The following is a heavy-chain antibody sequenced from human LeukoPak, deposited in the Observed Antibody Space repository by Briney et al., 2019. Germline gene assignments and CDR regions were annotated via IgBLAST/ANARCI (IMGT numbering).Heavy chain of an antibody. V-gene: IGHV4-4*02. CDR2: INHSGST. J-gene: IGHJ4*02. D-gene: IGHD4/OR15-4a*01. CDR1: GGSISSSNW. CDR3: ARVRRLWGYFDY. Sequence: PSETLSLTCAVSGGSISSSNWWSWVRQPPGKGLEWIGEINHSGSTNYNPSLKSRVTISVDTSKNQFSLKLSSVTAADTAVYYCARVRRLWGYFDYWGQGTLVTVSS.